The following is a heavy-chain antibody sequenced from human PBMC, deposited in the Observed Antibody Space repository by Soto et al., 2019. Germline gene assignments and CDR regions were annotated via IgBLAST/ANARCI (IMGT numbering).Heavy chain of an antibody. V-gene: IGHV3-23*01. D-gene: IGHD2-2*02. J-gene: IGHJ4*02. CDR3: APHTPGLDY. CDR2: ISGSGGST. Sequence: GGSLRLSCAASGFTFSTYSMSWVRQAPGKGMEWVAAISGSGGSTYYADSVKGRFTISRDNSKNTLYLQMNSLRAEDTAVYYSAPHTPGLDYWGQGTLVTVSS. CDR1: GFTFSTYS.